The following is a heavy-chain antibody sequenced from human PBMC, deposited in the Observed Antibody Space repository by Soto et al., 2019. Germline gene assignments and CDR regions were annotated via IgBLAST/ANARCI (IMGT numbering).Heavy chain of an antibody. CDR2: ISGGGDRT. J-gene: IGHJ2*01. Sequence: EVQLLESGGGLVQPGGSLRLSCVGSGFTFISYAMNWVRQAPGKGLAWVSGISGGGDRTFDADSVKGRFTISRENSKNTVNLQMNSLRADDTAVYYCARKVLVSTSRPDYWYFDLWGRGTLVTVSS. CDR3: ARKVLVSTSRPDYWYFDL. D-gene: IGHD2-2*01. V-gene: IGHV3-23*01. CDR1: GFTFISYA.